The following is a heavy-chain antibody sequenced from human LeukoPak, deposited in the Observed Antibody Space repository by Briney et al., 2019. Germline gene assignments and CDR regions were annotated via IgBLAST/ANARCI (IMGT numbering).Heavy chain of an antibody. V-gene: IGHV3-23*01. Sequence: GGSLRFSCAASGFTFSSYAMNWVRQAPGKGLEWVSAISGSGDSTYYADSVKGRFTISRDNSKNTLYLQMNSLRAEDTAVYYCAKGRYLCSGGSCYYFDYWGQGTLVTVSS. CDR3: AKGRYLCSGGSCYYFDY. CDR2: ISGSGDST. D-gene: IGHD2-15*01. CDR1: GFTFSSYA. J-gene: IGHJ4*02.